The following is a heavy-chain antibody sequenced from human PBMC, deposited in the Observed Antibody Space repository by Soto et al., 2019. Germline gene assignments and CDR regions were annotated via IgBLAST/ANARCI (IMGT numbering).Heavy chain of an antibody. CDR1: GYTFTSYA. Sequence: ASVKVSCKASGYTFTSYAMHWVRQAPGQRLEWMGWINAGNGNTKYSQKFQGRVTITRDTSASTAYMELRSLRSDDTAVYYCARDLAAGTCDYWGQGTLVTVSS. CDR2: INAGNGNT. CDR3: ARDLAAGTCDY. D-gene: IGHD6-13*01. V-gene: IGHV1-3*01. J-gene: IGHJ4*02.